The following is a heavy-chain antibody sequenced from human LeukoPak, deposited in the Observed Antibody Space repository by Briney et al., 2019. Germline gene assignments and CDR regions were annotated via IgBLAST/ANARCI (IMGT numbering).Heavy chain of an antibody. J-gene: IGHJ4*02. Sequence: SETLSLTCTVSVGSISSYYWSWIRQPPGKGLEWIGYIYYSGSTNYNPSLKSRVTISVDTSKNQFSLKLSSVTAADTAVYYCASLPPSDYWGQGTLVTVSS. CDR1: VGSISSYY. CDR2: IYYSGST. V-gene: IGHV4-59*08. CDR3: ASLPPSDY.